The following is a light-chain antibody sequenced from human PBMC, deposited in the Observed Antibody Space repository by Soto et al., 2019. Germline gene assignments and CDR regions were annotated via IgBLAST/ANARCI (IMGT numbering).Light chain of an antibody. V-gene: IGKV3-20*01. CDR2: GAS. Sequence: EIVLTQSPGTLSLSPGERATLSCRASQSVSSYLAWYQQKPGQAPRLLIYGASSRASCIPDRFSSSGSGTDLTLTIRRLDPEDGAAYYCQQYGRQSRAFGRGTKVEIK. J-gene: IGKJ1*01. CDR3: QQYGRQSRA. CDR1: QSVSSY.